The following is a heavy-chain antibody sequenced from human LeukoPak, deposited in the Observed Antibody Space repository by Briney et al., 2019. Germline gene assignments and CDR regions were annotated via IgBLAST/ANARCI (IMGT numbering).Heavy chain of an antibody. CDR1: GGSISSYY. D-gene: IGHD6-13*01. CDR3: ARSIAAAGIAFDY. V-gene: IGHV4-59*01. Sequence: PSETLSLTCTVSGGSISSYYWSWIRQPPGKGLEWIGYIYYSGSTNYNPSLKSRVTISVDTSKNQFSLKLSSVTAADTAVYYYARSIAAAGIAFDYWGQGTLVTVSS. CDR2: IYYSGST. J-gene: IGHJ4*02.